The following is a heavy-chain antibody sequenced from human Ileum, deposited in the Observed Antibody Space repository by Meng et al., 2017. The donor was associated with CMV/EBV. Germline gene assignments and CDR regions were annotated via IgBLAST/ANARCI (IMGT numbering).Heavy chain of an antibody. Sequence: SVKVSCKPSGSTFYSYSITWVRQAPGQGLEWMGGIAPFFGPPNYAQKFQGRLTITTDDSTTTAFMELTRLTSDNTAVYYCARGGPSARTTRWFDPWGQGTLVTVSS. D-gene: IGHD1-7*01. J-gene: IGHJ5*02. CDR1: GSTFYSYS. CDR3: ARGGPSARTTRWFDP. CDR2: IAPFFGPP. V-gene: IGHV1-69*05.